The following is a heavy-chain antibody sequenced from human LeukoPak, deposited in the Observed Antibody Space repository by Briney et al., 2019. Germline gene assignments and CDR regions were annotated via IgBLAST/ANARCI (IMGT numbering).Heavy chain of an antibody. Sequence: SETLSLTCTVSGASDSSASYWTWIRQPPGKGVEWIAHIYNGVNTNYNPSLKSRVTISVDTSKNQFSLRLNSVTAADTAVYYCAGSRAFNSGAFDPWGQGSLVTVSS. J-gene: IGHJ5*02. D-gene: IGHD1-26*01. CDR2: IYNGVNT. CDR1: GASDSSASY. CDR3: AGSRAFNSGAFDP. V-gene: IGHV4-61*01.